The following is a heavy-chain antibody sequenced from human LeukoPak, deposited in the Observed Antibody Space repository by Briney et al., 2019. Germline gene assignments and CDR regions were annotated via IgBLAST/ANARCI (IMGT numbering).Heavy chain of an antibody. D-gene: IGHD6-13*01. V-gene: IGHV1-18*01. Sequence: GASVKVSCKASGYTFNRFGISWVRQAPGQGLEWLGWISAYDGNTNYAQNVQGRVTMTTDTSTSTAYMELRSLRYDDTAVYYCARDKVIATAGTPNWFDPWGQGTLVTVS. CDR3: ARDKVIATAGTPNWFDP. CDR2: ISAYDGNT. J-gene: IGHJ5*02. CDR1: GYTFNRFG.